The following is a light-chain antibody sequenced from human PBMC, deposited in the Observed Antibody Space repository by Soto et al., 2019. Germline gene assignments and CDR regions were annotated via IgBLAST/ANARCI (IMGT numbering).Light chain of an antibody. Sequence: QSVLTQPASVSGSPGQSITLSCTGTSSDVGGYNCVSWYQQYPGKAPKLMIHDVTNRPSGVSNRFSGSKSGNTASLTISGLQAEDEADHYCSSYTSTSCYVFGTGTKLTVL. J-gene: IGLJ1*01. CDR1: SSDVGGYNC. CDR2: DVT. V-gene: IGLV2-14*01. CDR3: SSYTSTSCYV.